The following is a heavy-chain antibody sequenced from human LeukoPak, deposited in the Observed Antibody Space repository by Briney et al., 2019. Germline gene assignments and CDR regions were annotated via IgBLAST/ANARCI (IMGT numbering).Heavy chain of an antibody. CDR2: IYPGDSDT. CDR1: GYSFTTFW. V-gene: IGHV5-51*01. CDR3: ARLFHYYGSGSYYLSWFDP. D-gene: IGHD3-10*01. Sequence: GESLKISCKTSGYSFTTFWIGWVRQMPGKGLEWMGLIYPGDSDTRYSPSFQGQVTISADKSISTAYLQWSSLKASDTAMYYCARLFHYYGSGSYYLSWFDPWGQGTLVTVSS. J-gene: IGHJ5*02.